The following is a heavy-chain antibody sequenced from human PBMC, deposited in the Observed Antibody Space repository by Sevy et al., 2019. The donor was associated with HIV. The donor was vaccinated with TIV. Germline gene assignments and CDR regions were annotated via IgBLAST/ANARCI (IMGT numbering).Heavy chain of an antibody. Sequence: ASVKVSCKASGYTFTSYDINWVRQATGQGLEWMGWMNPNSGNTGYAQKFQGRATMTRNTSISTAYLGVSSLRSEDTAVYYCARYYYDSSGYYSDDAFDIWGQGTMVTVSS. V-gene: IGHV1-8*01. J-gene: IGHJ3*02. D-gene: IGHD3-22*01. CDR2: MNPNSGNT. CDR3: ARYYYDSSGYYSDDAFDI. CDR1: GYTFTSYD.